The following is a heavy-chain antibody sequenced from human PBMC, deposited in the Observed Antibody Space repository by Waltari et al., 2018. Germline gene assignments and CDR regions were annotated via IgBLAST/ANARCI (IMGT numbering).Heavy chain of an antibody. CDR3: ARGGWKGFGEKTFYYYGMDV. J-gene: IGHJ6*02. V-gene: IGHV4-59*01. Sequence: QVQLQESGPGLVKPSETLSLTCTVSGGSISSYYWSWIRQPPGKGLEWIGYIYYSGSTNYNPALKSRVTISVDTSKNQFSLKLSSVTAADTAVYYCARGGWKGFGEKTFYYYGMDVWGQGTTVTVSS. CDR2: IYYSGST. CDR1: GGSISSYY. D-gene: IGHD3-10*01.